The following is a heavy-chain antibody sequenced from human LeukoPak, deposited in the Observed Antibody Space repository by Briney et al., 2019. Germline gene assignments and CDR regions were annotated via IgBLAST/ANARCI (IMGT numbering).Heavy chain of an antibody. CDR1: GFTFSSYA. J-gene: IGHJ4*02. D-gene: IGHD3-22*01. CDR2: ISGSGGST. V-gene: IGHV3-23*01. CDR3: AKDMNYCDSSGLKFDY. Sequence: GGSLRLSCAASGFTFSSYAMSWVRQAPGKGLEWVSAISGSGGSTYYADSVKGRFTISRDNSKNTLYLQMNSLRAEDTAVYYCAKDMNYCDSSGLKFDYWGQGTLVTVSS.